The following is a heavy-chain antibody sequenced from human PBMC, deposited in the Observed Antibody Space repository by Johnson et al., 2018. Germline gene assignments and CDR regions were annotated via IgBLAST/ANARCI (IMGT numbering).Heavy chain of an antibody. D-gene: IGHD3-16*01. J-gene: IGHJ6*02. Sequence: QVQLVQSGGGVVQPGRSLRLSCAASGFTFSSYGMHWVRQAPGKGLEWVAVISYDGSNKYYADSVKGRFTISRDNSKNTLYLPMTSLRPDDTAVYYCAKDFSRYYDYASRSASYYGMYVWFQGPTVTVSS. CDR2: ISYDGSNK. V-gene: IGHV3-30*18. CDR3: AKDFSRYYDYASRSASYYGMYV. CDR1: GFTFSSYG.